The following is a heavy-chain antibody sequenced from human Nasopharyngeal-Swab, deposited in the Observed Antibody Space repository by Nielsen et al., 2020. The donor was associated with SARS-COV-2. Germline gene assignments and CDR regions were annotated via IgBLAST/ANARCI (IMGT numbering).Heavy chain of an antibody. CDR2: ISSSGSTI. J-gene: IGHJ3*02. D-gene: IGHD6-19*01. CDR1: GFTFSSYE. Sequence: GESLKISCAASGFTFSSYEMNWVRHAPGKGLEWVSYISSSGSTIYYADSVKGRFTISRDNSKNTLYLQMNSLRAEDTAVYYCAKDRKQWLVRDAFDIWGQGTMVTVSS. V-gene: IGHV3-48*03. CDR3: AKDRKQWLVRDAFDI.